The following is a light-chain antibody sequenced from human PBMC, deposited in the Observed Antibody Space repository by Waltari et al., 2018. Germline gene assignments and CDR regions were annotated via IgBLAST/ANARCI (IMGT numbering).Light chain of an antibody. CDR3: QQRSNWL. CDR2: DAA. J-gene: IGKJ4*01. CDR1: QSISNY. Sequence: EIVLTQSPATLSFSPGERATLSSRASQSISNYLAWYQQQPGQAPRLLIYDAANRATGIPARFSGSGSGTDFTLTISSLEPEDFAVYYCQQRSNWLFGGGTKVEIK. V-gene: IGKV3-11*01.